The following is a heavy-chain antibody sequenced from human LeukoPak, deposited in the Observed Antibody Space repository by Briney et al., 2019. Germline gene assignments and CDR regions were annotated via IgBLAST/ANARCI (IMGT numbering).Heavy chain of an antibody. CDR1: GFTFSDYY. V-gene: IGHV3-11*06. J-gene: IGHJ4*02. CDR2: IGSSSSYT. CDR3: ARFHSSGYPYFDY. D-gene: IGHD3-22*01. Sequence: GGSLRLSCAASGFTFSDYYMSWIRQAPGKGLEWVSYIGSSSSYTNYADSVKGRFTISRDNAKNSLYLQMNSLRAEDTAVYYCARFHSSGYPYFDYWGQGTLVTVSS.